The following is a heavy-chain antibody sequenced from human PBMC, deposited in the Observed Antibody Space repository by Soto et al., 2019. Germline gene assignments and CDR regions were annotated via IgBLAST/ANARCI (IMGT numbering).Heavy chain of an antibody. CDR2: IYYSGST. J-gene: IGHJ4*02. V-gene: IGHV4-59*08. CDR3: ARRRDSSGYYSIDY. CDR1: GGSISSYY. D-gene: IGHD3-22*01. Sequence: PSETLSLTCTVSGGSISSYYWSWIRQPPGKGLEWIGYIYYSGSTNYNPSLKSRVTISVDTSKNQFSLKLSSVTAADTAVYYCARRRDSSGYYSIDYWGQGTLVTVSS.